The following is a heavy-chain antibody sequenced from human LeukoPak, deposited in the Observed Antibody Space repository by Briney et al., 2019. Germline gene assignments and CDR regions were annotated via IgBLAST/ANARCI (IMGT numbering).Heavy chain of an antibody. D-gene: IGHD6-19*01. J-gene: IGHJ3*02. CDR2: ISYVGSL. CDR3: AKDGLGYAVDI. V-gene: IGHV3-23*01. Sequence: GGALRLSCAASGFTFSSYAMSWVRQAPGKGREWVSSISYVGSLYYADSVKGRFTMSRDNSKKTLYLQMNSLRAEDTAVYYCAKDGLGYAVDIWGQGTMVTVSS. CDR1: GFTFSSYA.